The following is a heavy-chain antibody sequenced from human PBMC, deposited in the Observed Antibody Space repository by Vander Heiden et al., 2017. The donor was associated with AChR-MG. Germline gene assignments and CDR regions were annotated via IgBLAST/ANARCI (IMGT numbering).Heavy chain of an antibody. CDR3: ARGTFKNGMDV. D-gene: IGHD2-2*01. V-gene: IGHV3-48*01. J-gene: IGHJ6*02. CDR2: ISSSTTTM. CDR1: GFTFSSYG. Sequence: EVQLVESGGGLVQPGGSLRLSCAASGFTFSSYGMNWVRQAPGKGLEWISYISSSTTTMYYADSVKGRFTISRDNAKKSVYLQMNSLRAEDTAVYYCARGTFKNGMDVWGQGTTVTISS.